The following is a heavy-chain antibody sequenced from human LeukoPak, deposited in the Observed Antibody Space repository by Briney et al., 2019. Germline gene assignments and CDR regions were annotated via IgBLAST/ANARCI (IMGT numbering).Heavy chain of an antibody. Sequence: PSETLSLTCTVSGGSISSYYWSWIRQPPGKGLEWIGFISYSGSTNYNPSLKSRVTMSVDTSKKQFSLKLSSVTAADTAVYYCARIPRKSSGWYYFDYWGQGTLVTVSS. CDR1: GGSISSYY. CDR2: ISYSGST. D-gene: IGHD6-19*01. CDR3: ARIPRKSSGWYYFDY. V-gene: IGHV4-59*01. J-gene: IGHJ4*02.